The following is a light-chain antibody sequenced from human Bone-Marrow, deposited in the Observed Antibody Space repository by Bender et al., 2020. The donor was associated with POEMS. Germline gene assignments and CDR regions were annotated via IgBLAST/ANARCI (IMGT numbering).Light chain of an antibody. CDR1: NSNIGSHY. Sequence: QSVLTQPPSASGTPGQTVTISCSGSNSNIGSHYVYWYQQYPGMAPKLIISEVSKRPSGVSNRFSGSKSGNTASLTISGLQAEDEADYYCCLYAGSSTLVFGGGTKLTVL. CDR2: EVS. CDR3: CLYAGSSTLV. J-gene: IGLJ2*01. V-gene: IGLV2-23*02.